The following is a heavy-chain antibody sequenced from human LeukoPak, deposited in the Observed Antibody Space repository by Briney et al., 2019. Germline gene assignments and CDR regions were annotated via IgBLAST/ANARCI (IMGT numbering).Heavy chain of an antibody. J-gene: IGHJ4*02. CDR3: ARYHGSGSYHVDY. D-gene: IGHD3-10*01. CDR1: GFIFSNYA. V-gene: IGHV3-30*04. Sequence: PGGSLRLSCAASGFIFSNYAMHWVRQAPGKGLEWVALISYDGSNKYYADSVKGRFTISRDNSKNTLYLRMSSLRAEDTAVYYCARYHGSGSYHVDYWGQGTLVTVSS. CDR2: ISYDGSNK.